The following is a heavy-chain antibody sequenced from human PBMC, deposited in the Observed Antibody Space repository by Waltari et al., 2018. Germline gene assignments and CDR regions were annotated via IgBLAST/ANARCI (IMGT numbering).Heavy chain of an antibody. Sequence: QVQLVESGGGVVQPGRSLRLSCVASGFTFSSYGMYWVRQAPGKGLEWVAVIWYDGSNKYYADSVKGRFTISRDNSKNTLYLQMNSLRAEDTAVYYCARDNWDGTFDYWGQGTLVTVSS. CDR1: GFTFSSYG. V-gene: IGHV3-33*01. J-gene: IGHJ4*02. CDR3: ARDNWDGTFDY. CDR2: IWYDGSNK. D-gene: IGHD1-20*01.